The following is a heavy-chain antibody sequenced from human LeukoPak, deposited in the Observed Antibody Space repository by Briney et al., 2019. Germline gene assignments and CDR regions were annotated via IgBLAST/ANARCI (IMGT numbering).Heavy chain of an antibody. V-gene: IGHV3-7*01. CDR1: GFTFGSYW. CDR3: ARDREYYYDSSENWYFDL. J-gene: IGHJ2*01. CDR2: MKQDGSEK. D-gene: IGHD3-22*01. Sequence: PGGSLRLSCAASGFTFGSYWMAWVRQSPGKGLEWVANMKQDGSEKYYVDSVKGRFTISRDNAKNSLYLQMNSLRAEDTAVYYCARDREYYYDSSENWYFDLWGRGTLVTVSS.